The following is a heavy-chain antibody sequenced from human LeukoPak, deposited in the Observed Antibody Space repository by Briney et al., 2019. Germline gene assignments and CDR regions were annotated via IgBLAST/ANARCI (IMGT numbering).Heavy chain of an antibody. J-gene: IGHJ4*02. D-gene: IGHD3-10*01. CDR1: GGSFSGYY. CDR2: INHSGST. CDR3: ARARYYGSGSYYFRAGNYFDY. V-gene: IGHV4-34*01. Sequence: PSETLSLTCAVYGGSFSGYYWSWIRQPLGKGLEWIGEINHSGSTNYNPSLKSRVTISVDTSKNQFSLKLSSVTAADTAVYYCARARYYGSGSYYFRAGNYFDYWGQGTLVTVSS.